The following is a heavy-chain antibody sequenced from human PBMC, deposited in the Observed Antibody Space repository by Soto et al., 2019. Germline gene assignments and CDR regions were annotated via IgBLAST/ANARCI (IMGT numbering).Heavy chain of an antibody. V-gene: IGHV3-74*01. J-gene: IGHJ2*01. CDR3: ARGGSLNWYFDL. CDR2: INSDGSST. CDR1: GFTFSSYW. Sequence: EVQLVESGGGLVQPGGSLRLSCAASGFTFSSYWMHWVRQAPGKGLVWVSRINSDGSSTSYADSVKGRFTISRDNAKNTLYLQMNSMRAEDTAVYYCARGGSLNWYFDLWGRGTLVTVSS. D-gene: IGHD1-26*01.